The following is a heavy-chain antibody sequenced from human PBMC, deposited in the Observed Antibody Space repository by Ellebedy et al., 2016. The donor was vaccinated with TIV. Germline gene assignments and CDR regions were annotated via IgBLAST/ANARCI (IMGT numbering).Heavy chain of an antibody. CDR2: ISHDGSDK. V-gene: IGHV3-30*03. D-gene: IGHD6-19*01. Sequence: GESLKISCEASGVSVSSHGMHWVRQAPGKGLQWVAVISHDGSDKIYADSVRGRFTISRDNSKNTLDLQMDSLRDEDTALYYCAREGYSSGRAGIFDIWGQGTKVSVSS. J-gene: IGHJ3*02. CDR3: AREGYSSGRAGIFDI. CDR1: GVSVSSHG.